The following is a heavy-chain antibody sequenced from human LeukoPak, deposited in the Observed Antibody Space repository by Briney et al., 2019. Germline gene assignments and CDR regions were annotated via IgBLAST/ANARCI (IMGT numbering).Heavy chain of an antibody. CDR3: ARDFRTQLHSYSPPYHFDY. CDR2: ISSGSSYI. D-gene: IGHD4-11*01. J-gene: IGHJ4*02. V-gene: IGHV3-21*01. Sequence: GGSLRLSCAASGFIFSTHSMSWVRQSPGKGLEWVSSISSGSSYIYYADSMQGRFTISTYNDKKSLFLKMNSLRVEDMHPDFCARDFRTQLHSYSPPYHFDYWGQGALGTVSS. CDR1: GFIFSTHS.